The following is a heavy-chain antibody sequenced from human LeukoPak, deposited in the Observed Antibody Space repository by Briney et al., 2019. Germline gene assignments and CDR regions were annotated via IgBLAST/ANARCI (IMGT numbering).Heavy chain of an antibody. CDR2: LTGGGRT. V-gene: IGHV3-23*01. CDR3: AKECDYSPGHKFDL. D-gene: IGHD3-10*01. J-gene: IGHJ4*02. Sequence: GGSLRLSCAASGFTFNNYLMSWVRQAPGKGLECVSVLTGGGRTLYADSVKGRFTISGDTSRTTLYLQMNGLRAEDTAVYYCAKECDYSPGHKFDLWGQGTLVTVSS. CDR1: GFTFNNYL.